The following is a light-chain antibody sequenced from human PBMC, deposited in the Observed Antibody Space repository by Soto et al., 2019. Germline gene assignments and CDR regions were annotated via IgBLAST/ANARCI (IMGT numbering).Light chain of an antibody. Sequence: QSALTQPASVSGSPGHSITVSYTGTSSDLGNYNYVSWYQHHPGKAPKLMVYEVSNRPSGVSNRFSGSKSGNTASLTISGLQVEDEAEYYCSSYTSSGTLVFGAGTKVTVL. V-gene: IGLV2-14*01. CDR1: SSDLGNYNY. CDR2: EVS. CDR3: SSYTSSGTLV. J-gene: IGLJ1*01.